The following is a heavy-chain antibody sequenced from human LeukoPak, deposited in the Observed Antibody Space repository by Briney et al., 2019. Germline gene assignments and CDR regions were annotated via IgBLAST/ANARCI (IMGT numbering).Heavy chain of an antibody. CDR2: INHSGST. V-gene: IGHV4-34*01. CDR3: ARDRRITIFGVDRRKYGMDV. J-gene: IGHJ6*02. CDR1: GGSFSGYY. Sequence: SETLSLTCAVYGGSFSGYYWSWIRQPPEKGLEWIGEINHSGSTNYNPSLKSRVTISVDTSKNQFSLKLSSVTAADTAVYYCARDRRITIFGVDRRKYGMDVWGQGTTVTVSS. D-gene: IGHD3-3*01.